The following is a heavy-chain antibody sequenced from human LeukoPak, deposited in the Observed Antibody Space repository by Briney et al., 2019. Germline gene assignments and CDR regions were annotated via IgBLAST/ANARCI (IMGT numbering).Heavy chain of an antibody. Sequence: SETLSLTCTVSGGSISSYYWCWIRQPPGKGLEWIGYIYYSGSTNYNPSLKSRVTISVDTSKNQFSLKLSSATAADTAVYYCARGYSGSFSNAFDIWGQGTMVTVSS. D-gene: IGHD1-26*01. V-gene: IGHV4-59*08. CDR3: ARGYSGSFSNAFDI. CDR1: GGSISSYY. J-gene: IGHJ3*02. CDR2: IYYSGST.